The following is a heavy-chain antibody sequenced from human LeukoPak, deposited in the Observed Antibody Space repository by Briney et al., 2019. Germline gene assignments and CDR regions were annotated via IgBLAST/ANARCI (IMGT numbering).Heavy chain of an antibody. D-gene: IGHD1-26*01. CDR3: ARSSMGPWSYDGY. CDR1: GGSISSGGYS. Sequence: SETLSLTCAVSGGSISSGGYSWSWIRQSPGKGLEWIGYIYYSGSTNYNPSLKSRVTISVDTSKNQFSLKLSSVTAADTAVYYCARSSMGPWSYDGYWGQGTLVTVSS. J-gene: IGHJ4*02. V-gene: IGHV4-61*08. CDR2: IYYSGST.